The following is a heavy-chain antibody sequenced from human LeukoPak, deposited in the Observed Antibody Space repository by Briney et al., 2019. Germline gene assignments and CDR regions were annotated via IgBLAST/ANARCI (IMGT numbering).Heavy chain of an antibody. Sequence: PGGSLRLSCAASELAFSGYWMGWVRQAPGKGLEWVANIKQDGSEEYYVDAVKGRFTISRDNAKNSLYLQMNSLRAEDTAVYYCARSARDYDFWQHLYYYYMDVWGKGTTVTVSS. CDR2: IKQDGSEE. CDR1: ELAFSGYW. J-gene: IGHJ6*03. V-gene: IGHV3-7*01. D-gene: IGHD3-3*01. CDR3: ARSARDYDFWQHLYYYYMDV.